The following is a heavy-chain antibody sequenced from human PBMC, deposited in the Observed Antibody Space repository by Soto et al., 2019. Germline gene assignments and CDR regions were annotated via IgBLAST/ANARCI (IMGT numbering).Heavy chain of an antibody. J-gene: IGHJ4*02. CDR3: ARVVAHYNGSYRTIDY. Sequence: EVQLVESGGSLVKPGGSLRLSCAASGFTFSAYWMYWVRQAPGKGLVWVSRINGGGSTTSYADSVKGRFTVSRDNAKNTLYLQMNSLRAEDTAVYYCARVVAHYNGSYRTIDYWGQGTLVTVSS. D-gene: IGHD1-26*01. CDR1: GFTFSAYW. CDR2: INGGGSTT. V-gene: IGHV3-74*02.